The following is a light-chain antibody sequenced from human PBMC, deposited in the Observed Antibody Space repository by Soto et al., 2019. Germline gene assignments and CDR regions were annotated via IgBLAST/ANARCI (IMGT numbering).Light chain of an antibody. J-gene: IGLJ2*01. V-gene: IGLV2-14*01. CDR1: SSDVGGYNY. Sequence: QSALTQPASVSGSPGQSITISCTGTSSDVGGYNYVSWYQQHPGKAPKLMIYEVSNRPSGVSNRFSGSKSGNTASLTISGLQAEDEADYYCTSKTSSTYVVFGAGTKLTVL. CDR3: TSKTSSTYVV. CDR2: EVS.